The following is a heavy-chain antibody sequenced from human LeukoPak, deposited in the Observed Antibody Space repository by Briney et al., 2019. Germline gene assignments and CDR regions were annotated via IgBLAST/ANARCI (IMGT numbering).Heavy chain of an antibody. CDR1: GFTFSSYE. CDR3: ARTSMITLGGVIVIPFDY. V-gene: IGHV3-48*03. Sequence: GGSLRLSCAASGFTFSSYEMNWVRQAPGKGLEWVSYISSSGSTIYYADSVKGRFTISRDNAKNSLYLQMNSLRAEDTAVYYCARTSMITLGGVIVIPFDYWGQGTLITVSS. CDR2: ISSSGSTI. J-gene: IGHJ4*02. D-gene: IGHD3-16*02.